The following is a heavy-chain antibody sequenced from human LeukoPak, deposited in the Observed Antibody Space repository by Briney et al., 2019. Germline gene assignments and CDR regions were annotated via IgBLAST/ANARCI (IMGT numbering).Heavy chain of an antibody. D-gene: IGHD6-13*01. V-gene: IGHV3-30*02. CDR2: IRYDGSNK. CDR1: GFTFTNYA. J-gene: IGHJ4*02. Sequence: GGSLRLSCAASGFTFTNYAMHWVRQAPGKGLEWVAFIRYDGSNKYYADSVKGRFTISRDNAKNSLYLQMNSLRAEDTALYYCAKDIFTGIAAAGAIDYWGQGTLVTVSS. CDR3: AKDIFTGIAAAGAIDY.